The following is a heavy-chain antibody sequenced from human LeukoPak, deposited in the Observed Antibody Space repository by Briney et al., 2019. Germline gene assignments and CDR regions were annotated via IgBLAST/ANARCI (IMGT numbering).Heavy chain of an antibody. CDR1: GFTFSSYS. CDR3: ARYYDFWSGYYRSLYYYYGMDV. J-gene: IGHJ6*02. Sequence: GGSLRLSCEASGFTFSSYSMNWVRQAPGKGLEWVSSISSSSSYIYYADSVKGRFTISRDNAKNSLYLQMNSLRAEDTAVYYCARYYDFWSGYYRSLYYYYGMDVWGQGTTVTVSS. CDR2: ISSSSSYI. V-gene: IGHV3-21*01. D-gene: IGHD3-3*01.